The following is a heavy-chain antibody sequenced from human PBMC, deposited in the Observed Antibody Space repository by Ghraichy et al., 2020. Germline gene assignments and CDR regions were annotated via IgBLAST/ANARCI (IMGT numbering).Heavy chain of an antibody. J-gene: IGHJ5*02. CDR1: GGSFSDYY. CDR2: INHSGNT. Sequence: SETLSLTCAVSGGSFSDYYWSWIRQSPGKGLEWIGEINHSGNTNYNPSLKSRVNISVDTSKNQFSLNLTSVTAADTALYYCATYDGGRGCFDPWGQGTRVTVSS. CDR3: ATYDGGRGCFDP. D-gene: IGHD2-15*01. V-gene: IGHV4-34*01.